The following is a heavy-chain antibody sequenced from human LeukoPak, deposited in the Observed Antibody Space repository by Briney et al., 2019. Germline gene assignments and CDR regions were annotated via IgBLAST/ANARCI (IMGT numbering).Heavy chain of an antibody. Sequence: PSETLSLTCTVSGGSITTSYWSWIRQPPGKGLEWIGYINYSGSTNYNPSLKNRVTISVDTSTNQFSLRLSSVTAADTAVYYCARHDPLITMIIGERAFDMWGQGTMVTVPS. CDR3: ARHDPLITMIIGERAFDM. D-gene: IGHD3-22*01. CDR1: GGSITTSY. J-gene: IGHJ3*02. V-gene: IGHV4-59*08. CDR2: INYSGST.